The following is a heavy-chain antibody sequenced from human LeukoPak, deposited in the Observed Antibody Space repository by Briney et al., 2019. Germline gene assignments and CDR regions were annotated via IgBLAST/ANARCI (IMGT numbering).Heavy chain of an antibody. CDR1: GYTFTSYG. CDR2: ISAYNGNT. V-gene: IGHV1-18*01. CDR3: ARDNTYYYDSSGPAEDDY. Sequence: GASVKVSCKASGYTFTSYGISWVRQAPGQGLEWMGWISAYNGNTNYAQKLQGRVTMTTDTSTSTAYMELRSLRSDDTAVYYCARDNTYYYDSSGPAEDDYWGQGTLVTVSS. D-gene: IGHD3-22*01. J-gene: IGHJ4*02.